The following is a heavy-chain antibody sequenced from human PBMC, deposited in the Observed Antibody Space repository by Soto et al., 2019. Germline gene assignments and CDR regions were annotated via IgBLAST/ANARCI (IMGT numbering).Heavy chain of an antibody. CDR3: ARQQLVRGWFDP. V-gene: IGHV1-69*04. J-gene: IGHJ5*02. Sequence: SVKVSCKASGYTFTTYVMHWVRQAPGQRLEWMGRIIPILGIANYAQKFQGRVTITADKSTSTAYMELSSLRSEDTAVYYCARQQLVRGWFDPWGQGTLVTVSS. CDR1: GYTFTTYV. D-gene: IGHD6-13*01. CDR2: IIPILGIA.